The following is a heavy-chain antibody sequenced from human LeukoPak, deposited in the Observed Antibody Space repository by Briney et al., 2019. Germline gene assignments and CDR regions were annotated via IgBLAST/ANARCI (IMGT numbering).Heavy chain of an antibody. Sequence: SETLSLTCAVYGGSFSGYYWSWIRQPPGKGLEWIGEINHSGSTNYNPSLKSRVTISVDTSKNQFSLKLSSVTAADTAVYYCARQWDYDFWSGYYTDAFDIWGQGTMVTVSS. CDR1: GGSFSGYY. J-gene: IGHJ3*02. CDR2: INHSGST. D-gene: IGHD3-3*01. CDR3: ARQWDYDFWSGYYTDAFDI. V-gene: IGHV4-34*01.